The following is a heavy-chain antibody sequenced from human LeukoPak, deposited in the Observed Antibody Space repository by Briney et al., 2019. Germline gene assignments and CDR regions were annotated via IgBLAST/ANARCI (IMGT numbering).Heavy chain of an antibody. CDR2: ISYDGSNK. Sequence: PGRSLRLSCAASGFTFSSYGMHWVRQAPGKGLEWVAVISYDGSNKYYADSVKGRFTISRDNSKNTLYLQMNSLRAEDTAVYYCAKDDDFWSGHDAFDIWGQGTMVTVSS. D-gene: IGHD3-3*01. J-gene: IGHJ3*02. V-gene: IGHV3-30*18. CDR1: GFTFSSYG. CDR3: AKDDDFWSGHDAFDI.